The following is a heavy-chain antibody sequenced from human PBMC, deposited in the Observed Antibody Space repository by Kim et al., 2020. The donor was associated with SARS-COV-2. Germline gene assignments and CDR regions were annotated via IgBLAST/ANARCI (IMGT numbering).Heavy chain of an antibody. CDR3: ASHYYDSSGSNLLPLDY. Sequence: GGSLRLSCAASGFTFSSYAMHWVRQAPGKGLEWVAVISYDGSKKYYADSVKGRFTISRDNSKNTLYLQMNSLRAEDTAVYYCASHYYDSSGSNLLPLDYWGQGTLVTVSS. D-gene: IGHD3-22*01. CDR2: ISYDGSKK. V-gene: IGHV3-30-3*01. CDR1: GFTFSSYA. J-gene: IGHJ4*02.